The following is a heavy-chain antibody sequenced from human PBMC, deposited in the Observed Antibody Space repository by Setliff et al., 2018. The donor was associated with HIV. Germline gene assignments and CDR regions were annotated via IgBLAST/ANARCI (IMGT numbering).Heavy chain of an antibody. CDR3: ARGSCFNTGCLDS. V-gene: IGHV4-38-2*02. J-gene: IGHJ4*02. CDR1: GFSISSDYY. Sequence: PSETLSLTCSVSGFSISSDYYWNWVRQPPGQGLEWIGSIYHSGKTYSDPSLKSRVTVSVDTSMNQFSLNLNSVTATDTAVYYRARGSCFNTGCLDSWGQGALVTVSS. CDR2: IYHSGKT. D-gene: IGHD2-2*01.